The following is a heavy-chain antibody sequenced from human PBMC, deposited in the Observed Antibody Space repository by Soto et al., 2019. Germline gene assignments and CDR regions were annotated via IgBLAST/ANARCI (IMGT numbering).Heavy chain of an antibody. CDR2: IYHSGNT. J-gene: IGHJ4*02. V-gene: IGHV4-4*02. CDR3: ARRWGEGRVDY. D-gene: IGHD3-10*01. Sequence: SETLSLTCTVSGGSTSSSNWWSWVRQPPGKGLEWIGEIYHSGNTNYNPSLKSRVTMAVDKSRNQFSPKLSSVTAADTAVYYCARRWGEGRVDYWGQGTLVTVSS. CDR1: GGSTSSSNW.